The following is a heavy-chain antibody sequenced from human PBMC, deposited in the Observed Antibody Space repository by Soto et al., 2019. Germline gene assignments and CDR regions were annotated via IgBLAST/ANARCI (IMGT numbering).Heavy chain of an antibody. V-gene: IGHV3-23*01. CDR3: AKEGVETFAFDI. J-gene: IGHJ3*02. CDR1: GFTFSSYA. Sequence: GESLKISCAASGFTFSSYAMSWVRQAPGKGLEWVSAISGSGGSTYYADSVKGRFTISRDNSKNTLYLQMNSLRAEDTAVYYCAKEGVETFAFDIWGQGTMVTVSS. D-gene: IGHD1-1*01. CDR2: ISGSGGST.